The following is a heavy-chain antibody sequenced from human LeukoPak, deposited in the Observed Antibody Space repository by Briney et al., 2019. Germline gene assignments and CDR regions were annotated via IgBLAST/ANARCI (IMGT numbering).Heavy chain of an antibody. CDR3: ARLSSDSFDI. Sequence: SETLSLTCTVSGASISTYYCTWIRQPPGKGVEYIGYIDYSGSTNYNPSLKGRVTISVDTSKNQFSLKLSSVTAADTAVYYCARLSSDSFDIWGQGTMVTVSS. V-gene: IGHV4-59*08. CDR2: IDYSGST. D-gene: IGHD2/OR15-2a*01. J-gene: IGHJ3*02. CDR1: GASISTYY.